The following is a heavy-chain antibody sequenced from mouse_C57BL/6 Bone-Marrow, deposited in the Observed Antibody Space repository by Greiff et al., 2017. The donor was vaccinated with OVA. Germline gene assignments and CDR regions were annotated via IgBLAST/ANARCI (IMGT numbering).Heavy chain of an antibody. CDR2: IYPGDGDT. J-gene: IGHJ4*01. Sequence: VKLQQSGPELVKPGASVKISCKASGYAFSSSWMNWVKQRPGKGLEWIGRIYPGDGDTNYNGKFKGKATLTADKSSSTAYMQLSSLTSEDAAVYFCARYRITTVVADYWGQGTSVTVSS. CDR1: GYAFSSSW. D-gene: IGHD1-1*01. V-gene: IGHV1-82*01. CDR3: ARYRITTVVADY.